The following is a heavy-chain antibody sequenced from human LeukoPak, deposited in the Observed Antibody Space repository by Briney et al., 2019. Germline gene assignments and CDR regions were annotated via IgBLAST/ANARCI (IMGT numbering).Heavy chain of an antibody. V-gene: IGHV1-18*01. D-gene: IGHD6-19*01. CDR1: GYTFTSYG. Sequence: GASVKVSCKASGYTFTSYGISWVRQAPGQGRKGMGWISAYNGNTNYAQKLQGRVTMPTDTSTSTAYMELRSLRSDDTAVYYCARARQSLNYYYYYMDVWGKGTTVTVSS. CDR2: ISAYNGNT. J-gene: IGHJ6*03. CDR3: ARARQSLNYYYYYMDV.